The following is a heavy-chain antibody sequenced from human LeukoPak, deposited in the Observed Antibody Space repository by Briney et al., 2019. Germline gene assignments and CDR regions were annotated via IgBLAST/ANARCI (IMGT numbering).Heavy chain of an antibody. D-gene: IGHD3-10*01. J-gene: IGHJ4*02. CDR1: GGSISSGGYS. V-gene: IGHV4-30-2*01. CDR3: ARFPTYYYGSGSYSAPY. CDR2: IYHSGST. Sequence: SETLSLTCAVSGGSISSGGYSWSWIRQPPGKGLEWIGYIYHSGSTYYNPSLKSRVTISVDRSKNQFSLKLSSVTAADTAVYYCARFPTYYYGSGSYSAPYWGQGTLVTVSS.